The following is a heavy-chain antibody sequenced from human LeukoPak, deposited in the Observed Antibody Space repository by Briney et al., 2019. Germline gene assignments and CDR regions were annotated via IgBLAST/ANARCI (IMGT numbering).Heavy chain of an antibody. D-gene: IGHD1-20*01. CDR3: AKHITGSNGYFDY. V-gene: IGHV3-23*01. CDR2: ISGSGGST. CDR1: GFTFTDYY. J-gene: IGHJ4*02. Sequence: PGESLRLSCAASGFTFTDYYMSWVRQAPGKGLEWVSGISGSGGSTYYADSVKGRFTISRDNSKNTLYLQMNSLRAEDTAVYYCAKHITGSNGYFDYWGQGTLVTVSS.